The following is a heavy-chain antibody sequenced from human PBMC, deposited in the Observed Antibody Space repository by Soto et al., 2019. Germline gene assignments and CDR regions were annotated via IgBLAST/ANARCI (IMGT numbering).Heavy chain of an antibody. Sequence: QLQLQESGPGLVKPSETLSLTCTVSGGSISSSSYYWGWIRQPPGKGLEWIGSIYYSGSTYYNPAPKSRVXXXVXXPKNRFSLKLSSVTAADAAVYYCASHRGTISLPDYWGQGTLVTVSS. V-gene: IGHV4-39*01. CDR3: ASHRGTISLPDY. CDR1: GGSISSSSYY. CDR2: IYYSGST. J-gene: IGHJ4*02. D-gene: IGHD3-9*01.